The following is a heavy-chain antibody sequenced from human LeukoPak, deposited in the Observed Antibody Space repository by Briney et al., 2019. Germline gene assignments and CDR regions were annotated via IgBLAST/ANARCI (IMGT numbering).Heavy chain of an antibody. CDR3: ARDRKYYDFWSGSGYYFDY. J-gene: IGHJ4*02. CDR2: IFSGGST. V-gene: IGHV3-53*01. CDR1: GFTVSTNY. Sequence: GGSLRLSCAASGFTVSTNYMSWVRQAPGKGLEWVSVIFSGGSTYHADSMKGRFTISRDNSKNTLYLHMNSLRAEDTAVYYCARDRKYYDFWSGSGYYFDYWGQGTLVTVSS. D-gene: IGHD3-3*01.